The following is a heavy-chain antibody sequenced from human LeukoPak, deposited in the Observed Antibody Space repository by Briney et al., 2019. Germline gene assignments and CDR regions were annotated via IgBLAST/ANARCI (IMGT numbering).Heavy chain of an antibody. V-gene: IGHV4-34*01. D-gene: IGHD5-18*01. CDR2: INHSGST. Sequence: KPSETLSLTCAVYGGSFSGYYWSWIRQPPGKGLEWIGEINHSGSTNYNPSLKSRVTISVDTSKNQFSLKLSSVTAADTAVYYCARRLWGYSYGFFDYWGQGTLVTVSS. CDR1: GGSFSGYY. J-gene: IGHJ4*02. CDR3: ARRLWGYSYGFFDY.